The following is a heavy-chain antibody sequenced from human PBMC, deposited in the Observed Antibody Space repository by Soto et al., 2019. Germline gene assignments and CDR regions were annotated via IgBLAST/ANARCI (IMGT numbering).Heavy chain of an antibody. CDR1: RGILNYNT. CDR2: VIPMVEMS. J-gene: IGHJ4*02. D-gene: IGHD3-10*01. Sequence: QVQLVQSGAEVKKSGSSVKVSCTASRGILNYNTLSWVRQAPGQGLEWLGRVIPMVEMSSYAQKFQGRVTITADKCPSTVYIVLTNLRSEDTAVYFCATNYGSGSTHFASWGQGTLVTVS. CDR3: ATNYGSGSTHFAS. V-gene: IGHV1-69*02.